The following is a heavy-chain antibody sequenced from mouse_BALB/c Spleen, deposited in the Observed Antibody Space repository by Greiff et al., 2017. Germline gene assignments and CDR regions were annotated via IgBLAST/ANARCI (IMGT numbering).Heavy chain of an antibody. V-gene: IGHV5-17*02. CDR2: ISSGSSTI. CDR1: GFTFSSFG. J-gene: IGHJ4*01. CDR3: ARDAMDY. Sequence: EVQLVESGGGLVQPGGSRKLSCAASGFTFSSFGMHWVRQAPEKGLEWVAYISSGSSTIYYAETVKGRFTISRDNPKNTLFLPMTSLRSEDTAMYYCARDAMDYWGQGTSVTVSS.